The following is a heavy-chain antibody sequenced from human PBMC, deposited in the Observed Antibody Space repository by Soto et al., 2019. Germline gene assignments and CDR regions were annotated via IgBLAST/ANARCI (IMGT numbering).Heavy chain of an antibody. CDR1: GFTFSSYA. CDR3: ARGYYYGMDV. CDR2: ISSTSSTI. V-gene: IGHV3-48*02. Sequence: GGSLRLSCAASGFTFSSYAMNWVRQAPGKGLEWVSYISSTSSTIYYADSVKGRFTISRDNVENALYLQMNSLRDEDTAVYSCARGYYYGMDVWGQGTTVTVS. J-gene: IGHJ6*02.